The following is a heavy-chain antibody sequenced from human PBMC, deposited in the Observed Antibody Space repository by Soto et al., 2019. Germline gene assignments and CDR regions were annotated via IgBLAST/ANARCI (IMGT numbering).Heavy chain of an antibody. V-gene: IGHV4-4*02. CDR2: IYHSGST. J-gene: IGHJ5*02. Sequence: NPSETLSLTCAVSGGSISSSNWWTWVRQPPGKGLEWIGEIYHSGSTNYNPSLKSRVTISVDKSKNQFSLKLSSVTAADTAVYYCASGYSSGWYNWIDPWGQGTLVTVSS. CDR3: ASGYSSGWYNWIDP. D-gene: IGHD6-19*01. CDR1: GGSISSSNW.